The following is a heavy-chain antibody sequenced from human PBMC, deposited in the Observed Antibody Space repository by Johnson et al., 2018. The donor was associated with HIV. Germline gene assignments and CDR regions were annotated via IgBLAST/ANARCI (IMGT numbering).Heavy chain of an antibody. D-gene: IGHD3-3*01. CDR3: ARAFEVGPSERVVSGFDI. CDR1: GFSFHSYC. V-gene: IGHV3-7*05. Sequence: VQLVESGGGLVQPGGSLRLSCAASGFSFHSYCMTWVRQAPGKGLEWVANIKQDGSEKHYVDSLKGRFTISRDNAKNSLYLQMNTLRADDTAVYYCARAFEVGPSERVVSGFDIWGQGTMVTVSS. J-gene: IGHJ3*02. CDR2: IKQDGSEK.